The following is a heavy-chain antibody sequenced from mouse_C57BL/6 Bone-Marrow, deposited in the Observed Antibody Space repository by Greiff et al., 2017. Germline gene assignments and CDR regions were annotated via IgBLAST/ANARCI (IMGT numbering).Heavy chain of an antibody. CDR3: ARVTTVVAGVDY. CDR2: ISYDGSN. Sequence: DVKLVESGPGLVKPSQSLSLTCSVTGYSITSGYYWNWIRQFPGNKLEWMGYISYDGSNNYNPSLKNRISITRDTSKNQFFLKLNSVTTEDTATYYCARVTTVVAGVDYWGQGTTLTVSS. D-gene: IGHD1-1*01. V-gene: IGHV3-6*01. J-gene: IGHJ2*01. CDR1: GYSITSGYY.